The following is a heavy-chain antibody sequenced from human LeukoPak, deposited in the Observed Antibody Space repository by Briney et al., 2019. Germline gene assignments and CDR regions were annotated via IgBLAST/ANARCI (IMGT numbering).Heavy chain of an antibody. D-gene: IGHD3-16*01. CDR3: AKEIGQVGVDY. J-gene: IGHJ4*02. Sequence: GGSLRLSCAASGFTFSTYTMNWVRQAPGKGLEWVSSITSSSIYIYYADSVKGRFTISRDNAKSSLYLQMNSLRAEDTAVYYCAKEIGQVGVDYWGQGTLVTVSS. CDR2: ITSSSIYI. CDR1: GFTFSTYT. V-gene: IGHV3-21*01.